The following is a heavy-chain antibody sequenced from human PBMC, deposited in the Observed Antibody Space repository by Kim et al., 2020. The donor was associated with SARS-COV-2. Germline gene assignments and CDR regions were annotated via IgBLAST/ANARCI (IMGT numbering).Heavy chain of an antibody. CDR1: GYTFTSYA. V-gene: IGHV1-3*01. D-gene: IGHD3-10*01. CDR2: INAGNGNT. Sequence: ASVKVSCKASGYTFTSYAMHWVRQAPGQRLEWMGWINAGNGNTKYSQKFQGRVTITRDTSASTAYMELSSLRSEDTAVYYCARTILWFGDEHLFWFDPWGQGTLVTVSS. J-gene: IGHJ5*02. CDR3: ARTILWFGDEHLFWFDP.